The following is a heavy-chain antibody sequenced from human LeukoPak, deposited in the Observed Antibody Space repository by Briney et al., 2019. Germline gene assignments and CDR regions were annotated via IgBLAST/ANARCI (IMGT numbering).Heavy chain of an antibody. V-gene: IGHV4-59*01. J-gene: IGHJ4*02. Sequence: SETLSLTCTVSGGSISSYYWSWIRQPPGKGLEWIGYIYYSGSTNYNPSLKSRVTISVDTSKNQFSLKLSSVTAADTAVYYCARGGGFDWSIPFDYWGQGTLVTVSS. D-gene: IGHD3-9*01. CDR1: GGSISSYY. CDR3: ARGGGFDWSIPFDY. CDR2: IYYSGST.